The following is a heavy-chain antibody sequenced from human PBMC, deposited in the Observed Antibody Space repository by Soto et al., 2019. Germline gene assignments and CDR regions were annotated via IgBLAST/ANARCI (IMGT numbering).Heavy chain of an antibody. CDR1: GDSINSRSYY. CDR3: ARQRTSVVTQAYFDV. CDR2: IYYSGRT. Sequence: SETLSLTCTVTGDSINSRSYYWGWIRQPPGKGLEWIGSIYYSGRTYNNPSLRSRVSMSIDTSKDQFSLKLKSVTAADTALYFCARQRTSVVTQAYFDVWGTGSLVTVSS. J-gene: IGHJ4*02. V-gene: IGHV4-39*01. D-gene: IGHD2-21*02.